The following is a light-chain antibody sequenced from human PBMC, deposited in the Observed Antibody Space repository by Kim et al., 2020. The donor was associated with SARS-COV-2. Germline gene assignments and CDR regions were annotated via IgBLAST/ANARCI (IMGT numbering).Light chain of an antibody. CDR1: QDIANS. Sequence: IQMTQSPSSLSASLGDRVTITCRASQDIANSLAWYQQKPGKVPKVLIYAASTLQSGVPSRFSGSGSGTEFTLTIGSLQTEDVATYNCEKNNSAPWTLGAGSKMGIK. V-gene: IGKV1-27*01. J-gene: IGKJ1*01. CDR3: EKNNSAPWT. CDR2: AAS.